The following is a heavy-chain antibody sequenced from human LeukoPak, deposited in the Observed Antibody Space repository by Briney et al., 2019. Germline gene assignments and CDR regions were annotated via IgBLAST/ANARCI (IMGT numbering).Heavy chain of an antibody. CDR3: AKYNDYPGAFDI. D-gene: IGHD4-11*01. V-gene: IGHV3-9*01. J-gene: IGHJ3*02. CDR1: GFTFDDYA. Sequence: PGGSLRLSCAASGFTFDDYAMHWVRQAPGKGLEWVSGISWNSGSIGYADSVKGRFTISRDNAKNSLYLQMNSLRAEDTALYYCAKYNDYPGAFDIWGQGTMVTVSS. CDR2: ISWNSGSI.